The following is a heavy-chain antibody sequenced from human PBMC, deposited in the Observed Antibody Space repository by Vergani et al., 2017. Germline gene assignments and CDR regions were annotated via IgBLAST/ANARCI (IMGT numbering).Heavy chain of an antibody. J-gene: IGHJ5*02. CDR2: MYHSGST. CDR3: GRVADFYGLGRRLLDL. V-gene: IGHV4-59*01. D-gene: IGHD3-10*01. Sequence: QVRLQESGPGLVKPSETLSLTCSVSGGSMSGYYWSWIRQPPGKELEWIGYMYHSGSTNYNPSLESRVTISGDTSKNQFSLKLTSVTAAVTAVYYCGRVADFYGLGRRLLDLWGQGILVTVSS. CDR1: GGSMSGYY.